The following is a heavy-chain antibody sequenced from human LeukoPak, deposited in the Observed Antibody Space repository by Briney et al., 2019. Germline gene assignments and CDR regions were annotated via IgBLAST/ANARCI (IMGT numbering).Heavy chain of an antibody. J-gene: IGHJ4*02. CDR1: GFIFNSYA. CDR2: ISGNGVST. CDR3: AKDLVVAAPYGRFDY. Sequence: PGGSLRLSCAASGFIFNSYAMSWVRQAPGKGLEWISGISGNGVSTYYADSVKSRFTISRDNSKNTLYLQMNSLRAEDTAVYYCAKDLVVAAPYGRFDYWGQGTLVTVSS. V-gene: IGHV3-23*01. D-gene: IGHD2-15*01.